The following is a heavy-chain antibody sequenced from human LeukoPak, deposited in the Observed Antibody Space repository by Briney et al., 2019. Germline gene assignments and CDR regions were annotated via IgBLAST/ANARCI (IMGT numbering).Heavy chain of an antibody. D-gene: IGHD3-9*01. CDR1: GFTFSRYG. CDR2: ISYDGSNK. CDR3: AKAGTSRVLRYFDWLLDY. J-gene: IGHJ4*02. Sequence: PGSSLRLSCAASGFTFSRYGMHRVRQAPGKGLEGVAVISYDGSNKYYADSVKGRFTISRDNSKNTLYLQMNSLRAEDTAVYYCAKAGTSRVLRYFDWLLDYWGQGTLVTVSS. V-gene: IGHV3-30*18.